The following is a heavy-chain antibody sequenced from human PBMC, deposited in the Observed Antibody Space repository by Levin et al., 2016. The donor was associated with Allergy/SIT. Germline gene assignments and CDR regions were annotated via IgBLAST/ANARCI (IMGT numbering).Heavy chain of an antibody. D-gene: IGHD6-13*01. CDR3: ARAEYRTYYSWYYNQVNWFDP. CDR1: GGSFSGYY. Sequence: SETLSLTCAVYGGSFSGYYWSWIRQPPGKGLEWIGEINHSGSTNYNPSLKSRVTISVDTSKNQFSLKLSSVTAADTAVYYCARAEYRTYYSWYYNQVNWFDPWGQGTLVTVSS. J-gene: IGHJ5*02. CDR2: INHSGST. V-gene: IGHV4-34*01.